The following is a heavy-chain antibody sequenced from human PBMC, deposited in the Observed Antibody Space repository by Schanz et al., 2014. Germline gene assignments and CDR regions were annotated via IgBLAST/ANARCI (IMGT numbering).Heavy chain of an antibody. CDR2: ITPTLGKV. Sequence: QVQLVQSGPAVKKPGASMKVSCLASGYSFTEYFLHWVRQAPGQGLEWMGRITPTLGKVDYAQKFQGRVTITADISTSTAYMELISLTSEDTAVYYCARDPQYYYGSGRGYWGQGTLVTVST. CDR1: GYSFTEYF. J-gene: IGHJ4*02. D-gene: IGHD3-10*01. V-gene: IGHV1-69*09. CDR3: ARDPQYYYGSGRGY.